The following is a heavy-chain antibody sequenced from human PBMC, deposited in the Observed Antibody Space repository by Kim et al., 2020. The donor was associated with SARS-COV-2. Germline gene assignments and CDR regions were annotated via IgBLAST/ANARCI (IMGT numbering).Heavy chain of an antibody. CDR3: ARETTYQLLSPHFDL. D-gene: IGHD2-2*01. J-gene: IGHJ2*01. V-gene: IGHV3-21*01. Sequence: DSVKGRFTTSRDHAQNSLYLQMNSLRAEDTAVYYCARETTYQLLSPHFDLWGRGTLVTVSS.